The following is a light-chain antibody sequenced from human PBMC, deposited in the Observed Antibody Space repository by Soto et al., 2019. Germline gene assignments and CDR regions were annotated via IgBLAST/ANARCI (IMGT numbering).Light chain of an antibody. CDR3: QQTYNPPRT. V-gene: IGKV1-39*01. J-gene: IGKJ1*01. Sequence: DIQMTQSPSSLSASVGDRVTITCRARETIASYLNWYQQRPGKAPKLLIYAASSLQSGVPSRFGGSGSGTDFTLTITSLQLEDFVTYYCQQTYNPPRTFGQGTRL. CDR2: AAS. CDR1: ETIASY.